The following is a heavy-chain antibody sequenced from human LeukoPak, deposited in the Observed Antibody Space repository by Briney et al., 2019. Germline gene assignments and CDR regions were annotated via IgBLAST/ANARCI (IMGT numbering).Heavy chain of an antibody. CDR3: ASRGYCGGDCYAFQH. Sequence: GGFLRLSCAASGFTFSSYWMSWVRQAPGKGLEWVANIKQDGSEKYYVDSVKGRFTISRDNAKNSLYLQMNSLRAEDTAVYYCASRGYCGGDCYAFQHWGQGTLVTVSS. CDR2: IKQDGSEK. J-gene: IGHJ1*01. D-gene: IGHD2-21*02. CDR1: GFTFSSYW. V-gene: IGHV3-7*01.